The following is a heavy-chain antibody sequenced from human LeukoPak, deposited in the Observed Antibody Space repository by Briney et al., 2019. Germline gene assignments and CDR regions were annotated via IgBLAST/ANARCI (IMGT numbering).Heavy chain of an antibody. J-gene: IGHJ4*02. V-gene: IGHV1-2*02. D-gene: IGHD3-22*01. CDR1: VYTFTDYY. CDR2: INPNSGGT. CDR3: ARDWVYYYDSSDQHYFDY. Sequence: VSSVKVSCQASVYTFTDYYIHWVRQDPGQPLEWMGWINPNSGGTNYAQKFQGRVTMTRDMSTSTVYMELSSLRSEDTAVYYCARDWVYYYDSSDQHYFDYWGQGTLVTVSS.